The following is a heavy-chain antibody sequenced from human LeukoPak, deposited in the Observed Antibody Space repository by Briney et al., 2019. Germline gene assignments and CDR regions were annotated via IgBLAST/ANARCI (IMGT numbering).Heavy chain of an antibody. CDR3: ARDTAMVLDSSGYQDY. D-gene: IGHD3-22*01. Sequence: GGSLRLSCAASGFTVSSNYMSWVRQAPGKGLEWVSVIYSGGSTYYADSVKGRFTISRHNSKNTLYLQMNSLRAEDTAVYYCARDTAMVLDSSGYQDYWGQGTLVTVSS. J-gene: IGHJ4*02. CDR2: IYSGGST. V-gene: IGHV3-53*04. CDR1: GFTVSSNY.